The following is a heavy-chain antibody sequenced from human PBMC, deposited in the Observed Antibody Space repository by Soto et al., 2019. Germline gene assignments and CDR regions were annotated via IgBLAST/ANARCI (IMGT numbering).Heavy chain of an antibody. D-gene: IGHD2-21*02. J-gene: IGHJ4*02. Sequence: GGSLRLSCSASGFSFTNFAMSWVRQAPGKGLEWVAGIGASGDITWYADSVKGRLSISRDNSKNTLYLQLNSLRFEDTAVYYCAKDDFTDRGDDYFDEPGQGTLVTVFS. CDR1: GFSFTNFA. CDR3: AKDDFTDRGDDYFDE. CDR2: IGASGDIT. V-gene: IGHV3-23*01.